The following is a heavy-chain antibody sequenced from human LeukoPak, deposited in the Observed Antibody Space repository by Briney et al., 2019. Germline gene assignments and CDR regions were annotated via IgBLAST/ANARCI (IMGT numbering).Heavy chain of an antibody. CDR3: ARAQYSSSRRATGDY. V-gene: IGHV1-2*02. D-gene: IGHD6-6*01. CDR1: GYTFTGYY. Sequence: ASVKVSCKASGYTFTGYYMHWVRQAPGQGLEWMGWINPNSGGTNYAQKFQGRVTMTRDTSISTAYMELSRLRSDDTAVYYCARAQYSSSRRATGDYWGQGTLVTVSS. CDR2: INPNSGGT. J-gene: IGHJ4*02.